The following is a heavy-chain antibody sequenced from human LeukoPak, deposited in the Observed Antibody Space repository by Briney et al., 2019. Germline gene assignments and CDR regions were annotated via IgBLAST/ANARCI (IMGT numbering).Heavy chain of an antibody. CDR1: GGSISSGGYY. V-gene: IGHV3-23*01. CDR3: AKDRQEWELFDY. Sequence: ETLSLTCTVSGGSISSGGYYWSWIRQPPGKGLEWVSAISGSSGTIYYADSVKGRFTISRDNSKNTLYLQMNSLRAEDTAVYYCAKDRQEWELFDYWGQGTLVTVSS. D-gene: IGHD1-26*01. CDR2: ISGSSGTI. J-gene: IGHJ4*02.